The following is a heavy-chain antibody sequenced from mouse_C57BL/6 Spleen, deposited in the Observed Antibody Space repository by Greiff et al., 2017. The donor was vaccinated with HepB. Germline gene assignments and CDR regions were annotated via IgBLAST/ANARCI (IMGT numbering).Heavy chain of an antibody. D-gene: IGHD3-1*01. CDR3: AADGLYYAMDY. V-gene: IGHV1-53*01. CDR2: INPSNGGT. J-gene: IGHJ4*01. Sequence: QVQLQQPGAELVKPGASVKLSCKASGYTFTSYWMHWVKQRPGQGLEWIGNINPSNGGTNYNEKFKSKATLTVDKSSSTAYMQLSSLTSEDSAVYYGAADGLYYAMDYWGQGTSVTVSS. CDR1: GYTFTSYW.